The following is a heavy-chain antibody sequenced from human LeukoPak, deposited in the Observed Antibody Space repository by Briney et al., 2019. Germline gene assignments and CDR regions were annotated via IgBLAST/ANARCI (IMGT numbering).Heavy chain of an antibody. CDR2: ISTHGDST. CDR1: GFTFSSYA. Sequence: GGSLRLSCSASGFTFSSYAMHWVRQAPGKGLEYVSAISTHGDSTYYADSVKGRFTISRGNSKNTLYLQMSSLRVEDMAVYYCVKESTTSWLFDYWGQGTLVIVSS. J-gene: IGHJ4*02. V-gene: IGHV3-64D*06. CDR3: VKESTTSWLFDY. D-gene: IGHD2-2*01.